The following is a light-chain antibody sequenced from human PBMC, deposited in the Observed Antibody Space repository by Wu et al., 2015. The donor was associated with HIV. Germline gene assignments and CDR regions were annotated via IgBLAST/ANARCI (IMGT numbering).Light chain of an antibody. CDR2: GAT. CDR3: QQRDYWPLI. V-gene: IGKV3-11*01. Sequence: EIVVTQSPATLSLSPGETATLSCRASQSIIASLAWYQHKSGQAPRLLIYGATNRATGVSARFSGSGSGTDFTLTISSLEPEDFAVYYCQQRDYWPLIFGQGTRLEIK. J-gene: IGKJ5*01. CDR1: QSIIAS.